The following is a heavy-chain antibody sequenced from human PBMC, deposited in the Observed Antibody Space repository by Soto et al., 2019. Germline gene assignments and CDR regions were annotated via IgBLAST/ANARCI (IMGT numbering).Heavy chain of an antibody. CDR2: INPSLGST. CDR3: ARDQFPLIRGVIIYGMNV. CDR1: GYPFSNYY. Sequence: QVQLVQSGAEVKKPGASVKVSCKASGYPFSNYYIHWVRQAPGQGLEWMGIINPSLGSTNYAQNFQGRVTMTRDTSTSTVYMELSSLRCQDTAVYYSARDQFPLIRGVIIYGMNVWGQGTTVTVSS. J-gene: IGHJ6*02. D-gene: IGHD3-10*01. V-gene: IGHV1-46*03.